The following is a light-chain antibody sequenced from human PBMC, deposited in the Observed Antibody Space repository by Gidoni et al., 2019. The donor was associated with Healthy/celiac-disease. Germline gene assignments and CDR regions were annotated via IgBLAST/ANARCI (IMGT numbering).Light chain of an antibody. J-gene: IGLJ3*02. CDR2: DVS. Sequence: HSALTQPASVSGSPGQSITISCTGTSSDIGAYNYVSWYQQRPGKAPKLMIYDVSNRPSGVSTRFSGSKSGNTASLTISGLQAEDEADYSCSSYPSSSTLVFGGGTKLTVL. CDR1: SSDIGAYNY. V-gene: IGLV2-14*03. CDR3: SSYPSSSTLV.